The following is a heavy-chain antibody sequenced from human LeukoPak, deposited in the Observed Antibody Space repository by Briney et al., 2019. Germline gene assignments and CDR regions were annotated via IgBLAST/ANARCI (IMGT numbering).Heavy chain of an antibody. J-gene: IGHJ4*02. D-gene: IGHD6-6*01. V-gene: IGHV3-7*01. CDR2: IKQDGSDK. Sequence: GGSLRLSCAASGFTFGNYSMSWVRQAPGKGLEWVANIKQDGSDKYYVDSVTGRFTISRDNAKNSLYLQMNSLRAEDTAVYYCARWATSFDLWGQGTLVTVSS. CDR1: GFTFGNYS. CDR3: ARWATSFDL.